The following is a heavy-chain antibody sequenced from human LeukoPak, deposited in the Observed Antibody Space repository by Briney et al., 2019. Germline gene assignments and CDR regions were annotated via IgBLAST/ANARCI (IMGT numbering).Heavy chain of an antibody. V-gene: IGHV3-48*04. CDR1: GFTFSSYS. CDR3: ARDLGSGSYDAFDI. J-gene: IGHJ3*02. D-gene: IGHD1-26*01. CDR2: ISSSSSTI. Sequence: GGSLRLSCAASGFTFSSYSMNWVRQAPGTGLEWVSYISSSSSTIYYADSVKGRFTISRDNAKNSLYLQMNSLRAEDTAVYYCARDLGSGSYDAFDIWGQGTMVTVSS.